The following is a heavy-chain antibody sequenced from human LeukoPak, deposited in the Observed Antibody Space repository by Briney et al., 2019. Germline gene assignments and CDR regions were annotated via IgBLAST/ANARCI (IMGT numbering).Heavy chain of an antibody. J-gene: IGHJ5*02. CDR2: ISGSGEST. Sequence: GSLRLSCAASGFPFSSYAMSWVRQAPGKGLEWVSGISGSGESTYYADSVKGRFTLSRDNSNNTLYLQMHSLRAEDTAVYYCAKLRDSSSWSPSDLWGRGTLVSVSS. V-gene: IGHV3-23*01. CDR3: AKLRDSSSWSPSDL. D-gene: IGHD6-13*01. CDR1: GFPFSSYA.